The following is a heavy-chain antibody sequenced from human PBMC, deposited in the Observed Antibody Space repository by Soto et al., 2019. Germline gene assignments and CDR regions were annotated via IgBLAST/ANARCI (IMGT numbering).Heavy chain of an antibody. Sequence: PGGSLRLSCAASGFTVSSNYIIFFRHAPWKGLEWVSVIYSGGSTYYADSVKGRFTISRDNSKNTLYLQMNSLRAEDTAVYYCATSTERDYYYYYGMDVWGQGTTVTVSS. CDR2: IYSGGST. D-gene: IGHD4-17*01. CDR3: ATSTERDYYYYYGMDV. V-gene: IGHV3-53*01. J-gene: IGHJ6*02. CDR1: GFTVSSNY.